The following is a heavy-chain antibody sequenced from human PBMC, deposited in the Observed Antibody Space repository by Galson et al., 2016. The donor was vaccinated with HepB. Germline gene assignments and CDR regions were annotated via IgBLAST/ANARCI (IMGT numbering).Heavy chain of an antibody. V-gene: IGHV3-11*01. CDR1: GMTFSDSY. CDR2: ISSASATI. CDR3: ANDQKPRGFDY. Sequence: SLRLSCAASGMTFSDSYMSWIRQPPGRGLEWVAYISSASATISYADSVRGRFTISRDNRRSLLFLEMNSLRAGDTALYYCANDQKPRGFDYWGQGTLVTVSS. J-gene: IGHJ4*02. D-gene: IGHD3-10*01.